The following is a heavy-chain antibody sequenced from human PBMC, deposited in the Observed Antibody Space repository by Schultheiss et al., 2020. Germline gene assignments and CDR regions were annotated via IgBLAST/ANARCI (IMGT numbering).Heavy chain of an antibody. D-gene: IGHD2-15*01. Sequence: SETLSLTCTVSGGSISSGDYYWSWIRQPPGKGLEWIGYIYYSGSTYYNPSLKSRVTISVDTSKNQFSLKLSSVTAADTAVYYCARGLGRYCSGGSCYSPYYYYYYGMDVWGQGTTVTVSS. J-gene: IGHJ6*02. CDR1: GGSISSGDYY. CDR2: IYYSGST. CDR3: ARGLGRYCSGGSCYSPYYYYYYGMDV. V-gene: IGHV4-30-4*01.